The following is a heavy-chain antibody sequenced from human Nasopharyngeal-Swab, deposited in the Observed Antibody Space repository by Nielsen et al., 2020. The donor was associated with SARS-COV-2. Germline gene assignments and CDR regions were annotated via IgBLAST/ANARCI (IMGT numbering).Heavy chain of an antibody. D-gene: IGHD3/OR15-3a*01. Sequence: WVRQAPGQGLEWLGWIIPLFEKTDYAQRFQGRVTFTADESTTTAYMELSSLGSEDTAVYYCAREGEEDDGTGWTRGGYFDLWGQGTQVTVSS. J-gene: IGHJ4*02. V-gene: IGHV1-69*01. CDR3: AREGEEDDGTGWTRGGYFDL. CDR2: IIPLFEKT.